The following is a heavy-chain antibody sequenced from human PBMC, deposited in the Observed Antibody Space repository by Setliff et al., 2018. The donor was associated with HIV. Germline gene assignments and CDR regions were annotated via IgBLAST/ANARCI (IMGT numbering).Heavy chain of an antibody. Sequence: PSETLSLTCTVSGGSISSGGYYWSWIRQHPGKGLEWIGYIYYSGSTDYNPSLKSRVTISVDPSKSQFSLKMNSVTAADTAVYYCARASYSYDSTGYLYWGQGKLVTVSS. CDR2: IYYSGST. V-gene: IGHV4-31*03. CDR1: GGSISSGGYY. CDR3: ARASYSYDSTGYLY. D-gene: IGHD3-22*01. J-gene: IGHJ4*02.